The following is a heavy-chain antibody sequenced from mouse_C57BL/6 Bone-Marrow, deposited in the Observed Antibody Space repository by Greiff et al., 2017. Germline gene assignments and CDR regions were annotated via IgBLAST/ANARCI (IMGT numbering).Heavy chain of an antibody. CDR2: IDPENGDT. D-gene: IGHD1-1*01. CDR3: TFYYYGSSYYYAMDY. Sequence: EVQLQQSGAELVRPGASVKLSCTASGFNIKDDYMHWVKQRPEQGLEWIGWIDPENGDTEYASKFQGKATITADTSSNTAYLQLSSLTSEDTAVYYGTFYYYGSSYYYAMDYWGQGTSVTVSS. V-gene: IGHV14-4*01. J-gene: IGHJ4*01. CDR1: GFNIKDDY.